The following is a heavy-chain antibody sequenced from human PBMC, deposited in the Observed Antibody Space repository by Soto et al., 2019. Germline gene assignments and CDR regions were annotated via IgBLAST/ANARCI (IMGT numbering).Heavy chain of an antibody. J-gene: IGHJ4*02. CDR1: GGSVNSGSSY. CDR2: VYFNGYT. CDR3: SRVDGDYRTDY. D-gene: IGHD4-17*01. V-gene: IGHV4-61*01. Sequence: QVQLQESGPGLVKPSETLSLTCAVSGGSVNSGSSYWTWIRQSPGKGLEWIGFVYFNGYTKYNPSLKSRITMSVDTSKNQFSLKLSSMTSADTAVYFCSRVDGDYRTDYWGQGTLVTVSS.